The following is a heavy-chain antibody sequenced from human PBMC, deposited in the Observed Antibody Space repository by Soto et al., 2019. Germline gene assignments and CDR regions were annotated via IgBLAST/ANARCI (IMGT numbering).Heavy chain of an antibody. CDR1: GFTFSSYS. V-gene: IGHV3-48*01. Sequence: GGSLRLSCAASGFTFSSYSMNWVRQAPGKGLEWVSYISSSSSTIYYADSVKGRFTISRDNAKNSLYLQMNSLRAEDTAVYYCARASTQWLAQGDYYYYYYMDVWGKGTTVTVSS. CDR3: ARASTQWLAQGDYYYYYYMDV. J-gene: IGHJ6*03. D-gene: IGHD6-19*01. CDR2: ISSSSSTI.